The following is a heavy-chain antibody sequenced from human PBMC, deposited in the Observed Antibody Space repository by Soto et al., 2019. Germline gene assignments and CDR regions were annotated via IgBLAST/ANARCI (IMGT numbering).Heavy chain of an antibody. V-gene: IGHV3-23*01. D-gene: IGHD2-2*01. CDR2: ISGSGGTT. Sequence: EVQLLESGGGLVQPGGSLRLSCAASGLTFSNSAMNWVRQAPGKGLHWVSSISGSGGTTYYADSVKGRFTISRDNSKNTLYLQMNRLRAGDTPVYYCAKWRGGDLLVIPAATGFDPWGPGTLVTVSS. J-gene: IGHJ5*02. CDR1: GLTFSNSA. CDR3: AKWRGGDLLVIPAATGFDP.